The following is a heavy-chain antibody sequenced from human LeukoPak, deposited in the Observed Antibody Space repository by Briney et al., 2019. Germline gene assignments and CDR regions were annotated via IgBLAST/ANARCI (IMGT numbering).Heavy chain of an antibody. CDR1: GFMFSSYA. D-gene: IGHD1-26*01. J-gene: IGHJ4*02. CDR2: IPYDGSNN. V-gene: IGHV3-30*04. CDR3: ARDPQRREFDY. Sequence: GGSLRLSCSASGFMFSSYAFHWVRQAPGKGLEWVAFIPYDGSNNDYADSVKGRFTISRDNSKSTLYLQMNSLRVDDTAVYYCARDPQRREFDYGGQGTLVTVSS.